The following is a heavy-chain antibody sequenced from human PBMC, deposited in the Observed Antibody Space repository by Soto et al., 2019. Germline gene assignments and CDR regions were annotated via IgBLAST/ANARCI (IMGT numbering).Heavy chain of an antibody. Sequence: PGGSLRLSCVGSGFTFSAAAIHWVRQAPGQGLEWIGRIRSKTNNYVTAYSASVEGRFTLSRDDSRNTTYLEMQSLRVEDTAVYFCTASPYWGQGTLVTVPS. CDR3: TASPY. J-gene: IGHJ4*02. CDR2: IRSKTNNYVT. CDR1: GFTFSAAA. V-gene: IGHV3-73*01.